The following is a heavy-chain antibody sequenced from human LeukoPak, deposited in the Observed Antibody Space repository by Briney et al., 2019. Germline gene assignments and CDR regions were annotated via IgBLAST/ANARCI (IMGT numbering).Heavy chain of an antibody. Sequence: SETLSLTCAVSGGSISSSNWWSWVRQPPGKGLEWIGEIYHSGSTNYNPSLKSRVTISVDKSKNQFSLKLCSVTAADTAVYYCARGSGYSSGWYITAEYFQHWGQGTLVTVSS. CDR1: GGSISSSNW. CDR3: ARGSGYSSGWYITAEYFQH. CDR2: IYHSGST. D-gene: IGHD6-19*01. V-gene: IGHV4-4*02. J-gene: IGHJ1*01.